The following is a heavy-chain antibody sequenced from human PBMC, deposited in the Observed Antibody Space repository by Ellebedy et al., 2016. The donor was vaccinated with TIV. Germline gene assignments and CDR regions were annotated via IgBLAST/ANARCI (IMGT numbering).Heavy chain of an antibody. J-gene: IGHJ4*02. Sequence: SVKVSXXASGGTFNSYAINWVRQARQAPGQGLEWMGGIVPMFGIAQYAQKFQGRVTITADKSTNTAYMQLSSLRSEDTAVYYCATEAAGTYNFDYWGQGTLVTVSS. CDR3: ATEAAGTYNFDY. V-gene: IGHV1-69*10. CDR2: IVPMFGIA. CDR1: GGTFNSYA. D-gene: IGHD5-18*01.